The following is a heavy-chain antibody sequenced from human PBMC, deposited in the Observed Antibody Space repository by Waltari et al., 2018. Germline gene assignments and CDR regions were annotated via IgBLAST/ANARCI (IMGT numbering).Heavy chain of an antibody. CDR3: ARGDTNSDY. CDR2: ISGGSGTT. Sequence: QVQLQESGPGLVKHSETLSLTCVVSGGSFSGNYWAWIRQPPGKGLEWIGYISGGSGTTDYNHSLMRRVTISRYTSNTQFSLNLTSVTAADPAIYYCARGDTNSDYWGRGLLVTVSS. CDR1: GGSFSGNY. D-gene: IGHD2-2*01. V-gene: IGHV4-59*12. J-gene: IGHJ4*02.